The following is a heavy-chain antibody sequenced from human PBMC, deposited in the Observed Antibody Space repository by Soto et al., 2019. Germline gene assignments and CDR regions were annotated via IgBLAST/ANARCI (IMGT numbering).Heavy chain of an antibody. D-gene: IGHD4-17*01. J-gene: IGHJ4*02. CDR2: IRSKAYGGTT. V-gene: IGHV3-49*03. Sequence: GGSLRLSCTASGFTFGDYAMSWFRQAPGKGLEWVGFIRSKAYGGTTEYAASVKGRFTISRDDSKSIAYLQMNSLKTEDTAVYYCTRDRNGDYDYFDYWGQGTLVTVSS. CDR3: TRDRNGDYDYFDY. CDR1: GFTFGDYA.